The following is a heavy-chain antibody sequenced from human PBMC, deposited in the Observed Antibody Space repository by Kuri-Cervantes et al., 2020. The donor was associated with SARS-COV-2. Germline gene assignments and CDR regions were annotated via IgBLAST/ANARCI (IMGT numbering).Heavy chain of an antibody. D-gene: IGHD6-19*01. V-gene: IGHV3-23*01. CDR3: AKVGTSIAVSGRFDY. CDR1: GFTFSSYA. CDR2: SSASGAST. J-gene: IGHJ4*02. Sequence: GESLKISCAASGFTFSSYAMSWVRQAPGKGLEWVSVSSASGASTYYADSVKGRFTISRDNSKNTLYLQMNSLRAEDTAVYYCAKVGTSIAVSGRFDYWGQGTLVTVSS.